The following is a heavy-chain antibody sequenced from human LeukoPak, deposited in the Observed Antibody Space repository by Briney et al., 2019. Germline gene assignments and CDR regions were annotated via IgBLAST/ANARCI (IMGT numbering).Heavy chain of an antibody. V-gene: IGHV1-69*05. D-gene: IGHD3-3*01. Sequence: SVKVSCKASGGTFTSYAISWVRQAPGQGLEWMGGIIPIFGTANYAQKFQGRVTITTDESTSTAYMELSSLRSEDTAVYYCARDGRITILGYYYYYYMDVWGKGTTVTVSS. CDR3: ARDGRITILGYYYYYYMDV. J-gene: IGHJ6*03. CDR1: GGTFTSYA. CDR2: IIPIFGTA.